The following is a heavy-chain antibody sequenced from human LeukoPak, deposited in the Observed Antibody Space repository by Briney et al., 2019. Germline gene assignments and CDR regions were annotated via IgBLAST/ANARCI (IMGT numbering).Heavy chain of an antibody. CDR2: ISYSGST. V-gene: IGHV4-39*01. D-gene: IGHD2-2*01. CDR3: ARGYCSSTSCRFDY. J-gene: IGHJ4*02. Sequence: PSETLSLTCTVSGGSITSRDYYRGWIRQPPGKGLEWSGTISYSGSTYYNPSLESRVTISVDTSKNQFSLKLSSVTAADTAVYYCARGYCSSTSCRFDYWGQGTLVTVSS. CDR1: GGSITSRDYY.